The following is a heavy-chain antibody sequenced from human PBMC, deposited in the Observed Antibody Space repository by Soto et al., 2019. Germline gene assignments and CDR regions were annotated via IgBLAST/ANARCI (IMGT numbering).Heavy chain of an antibody. J-gene: IGHJ6*02. Sequence: QVQLVQSGAEVKKPGSSVKVSCKASGGTFSSYAISWVRQAPGQGLEWMGGIIPIFGTANYAQKFQGRVTITADESTSTAYMELSSLRSEDTAVYYCASPPGDCSGGSCPYYYYGMDVWGQGTTVTDSS. D-gene: IGHD2-15*01. CDR1: GGTFSSYA. CDR2: IIPIFGTA. CDR3: ASPPGDCSGGSCPYYYYGMDV. V-gene: IGHV1-69*12.